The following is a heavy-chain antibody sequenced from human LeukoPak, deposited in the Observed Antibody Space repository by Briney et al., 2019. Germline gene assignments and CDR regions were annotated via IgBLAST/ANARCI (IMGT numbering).Heavy chain of an antibody. V-gene: IGHV4-30-4*01. CDR1: GGSISSGDYY. D-gene: IGHD3-16*02. Sequence: SQTLSLTCTVSGGSISSGDYYWSWIRQPPGKGLEWIGYIYYSGSTYYNPSLKSRVTISVDTFKNQFSLKLSSVTAADTAVYYCARISTFGGVIVFDYWGQGTLVTVSS. J-gene: IGHJ4*02. CDR3: ARISTFGGVIVFDY. CDR2: IYYSGST.